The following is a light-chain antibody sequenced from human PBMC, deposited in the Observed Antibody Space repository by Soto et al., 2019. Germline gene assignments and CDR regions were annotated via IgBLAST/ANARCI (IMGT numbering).Light chain of an antibody. CDR3: QQRSNLPSLT. J-gene: IGKJ4*01. CDR1: QSVSSY. Sequence: EIVLTQSPATLSLSPGERATLSCRASQSVSSYIAWYQQKPNKTPRLLIYDASNRATGIPARFSGSGSGTDFTLTISSLEPEDFAVYYCQQRSNLPSLTFGGGTKVDIK. CDR2: DAS. V-gene: IGKV3-11*01.